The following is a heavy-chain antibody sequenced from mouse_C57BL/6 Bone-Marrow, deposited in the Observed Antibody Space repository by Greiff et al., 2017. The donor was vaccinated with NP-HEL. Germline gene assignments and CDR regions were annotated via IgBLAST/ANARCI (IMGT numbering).Heavy chain of an antibody. CDR2: ISSGGSYT. CDR1: GFTFSSYG. Sequence: EVKLVESGGDLVKPRGSLKLSCAASGFTFSSYGMSWVRQTPDKRLEWVATISSGGSYTYYPDSVKGRFTISRDNAKNTLYLQMSSLKSEDTAMYYCARRYYDYAGYAMDYWGQGTSVTVSS. D-gene: IGHD2-4*01. J-gene: IGHJ4*01. CDR3: ARRYYDYAGYAMDY. V-gene: IGHV5-6*02.